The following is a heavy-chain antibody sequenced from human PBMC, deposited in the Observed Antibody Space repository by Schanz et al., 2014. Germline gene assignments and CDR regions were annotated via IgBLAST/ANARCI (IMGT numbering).Heavy chain of an antibody. CDR2: ISSDGSKK. V-gene: IGHV3-30*18. CDR3: AKDLHSNSGNYYSYYVDS. CDR1: GFNFANHA. Sequence: QVQLVDSGGGVVQPERSLRLSCAASGFNFANHAIHWVRQGQGNGLQWVAVISSDGSKKLYADSVKARFTISRDNSKNSVSLQMDSLRPEDTAVYFCAKDLHSNSGNYYSYYVDSWGAGTLVAVSS. D-gene: IGHD3-10*01. J-gene: IGHJ4*01.